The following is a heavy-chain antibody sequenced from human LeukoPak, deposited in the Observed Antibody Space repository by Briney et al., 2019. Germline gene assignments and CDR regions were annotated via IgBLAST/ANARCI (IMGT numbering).Heavy chain of an antibody. V-gene: IGHV3-30*09. CDR2: ISFDGNSE. J-gene: IGHJ3*02. CDR1: GFTLSTYA. D-gene: IGHD3-10*01. CDR3: ARDSGRFDVFDI. Sequence: GGSLRLSCAASGFTLSTYAIHWVRQAPGKGLEWVAVISFDGNSEYYADSVKGRSAISRDNSRNMVYLQMHSLRPEDTAVYYCARDSGRFDVFDIWGQGTMVTVS.